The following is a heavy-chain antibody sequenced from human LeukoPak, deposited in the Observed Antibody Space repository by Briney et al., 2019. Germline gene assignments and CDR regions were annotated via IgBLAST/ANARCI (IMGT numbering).Heavy chain of an antibody. CDR3: ATYYDFWSGYSYYFDY. V-gene: IGHV3-21*01. CDR2: ISSSSSYI. J-gene: IGHJ4*02. D-gene: IGHD3-3*01. CDR1: GCTFSSYS. Sequence: GGSLRLSCAASGCTFSSYSMNWVRQAPGKGLEWVSSISSSSSYIYYADSVKGRFTISRDNAKNSLYLQMNSLRAEDTAVYYCATYYDFWSGYSYYFDYWGQGTLVTVSS.